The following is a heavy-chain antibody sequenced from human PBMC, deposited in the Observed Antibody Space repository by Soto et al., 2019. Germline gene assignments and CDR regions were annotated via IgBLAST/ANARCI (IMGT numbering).Heavy chain of an antibody. J-gene: IGHJ2*01. V-gene: IGHV3-23*01. D-gene: IGHD3-22*01. CDR1: GFTFSSYA. CDR2: ISGSGGST. Sequence: EVQLLESGGGLVQPGGSLRLSCAASGFTFSSYAMSCVRQAPGKGLEWVSAISGSGGSTYYADSVKGRFTNSRDNSKNTLYLQMNSMRGEDTAVYYCAKEWSSGYYWYCDLWGRGTLVTVSS. CDR3: AKEWSSGYYWYCDL.